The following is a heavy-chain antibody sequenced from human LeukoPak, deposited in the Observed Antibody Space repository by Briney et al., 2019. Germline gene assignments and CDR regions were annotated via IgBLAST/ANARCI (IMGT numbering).Heavy chain of an antibody. V-gene: IGHV4-30-4*08. D-gene: IGHD5-18*01. Sequence: PSETLSLTCTVSGGSISSGDYYWSWIRQPPGKGLEWIGYIYYSGSTYYNPSLKSRVTISVDTSKNQFSLKLSSVTAADTAVYYCARAIGYSYGHDAFDIWGQGTMVTVSS. J-gene: IGHJ3*02. CDR2: IYYSGST. CDR3: ARAIGYSYGHDAFDI. CDR1: GGSISSGDYY.